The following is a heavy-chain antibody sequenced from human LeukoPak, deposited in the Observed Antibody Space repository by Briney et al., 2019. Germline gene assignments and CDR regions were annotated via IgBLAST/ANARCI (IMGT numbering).Heavy chain of an antibody. J-gene: IGHJ4*02. Sequence: GGSLRLSCAASGFTFSSYSMNWVRQAPGKGLEWVSSISSSSSYIYYADSVKGRFTISRDNAKNSLYLQMNSLRADDTAVYYCASVAYCSSTSCYRDYWGQGTLVTVSS. V-gene: IGHV3-21*01. D-gene: IGHD2-2*02. CDR2: ISSSSSYI. CDR1: GFTFSSYS. CDR3: ASVAYCSSTSCYRDY.